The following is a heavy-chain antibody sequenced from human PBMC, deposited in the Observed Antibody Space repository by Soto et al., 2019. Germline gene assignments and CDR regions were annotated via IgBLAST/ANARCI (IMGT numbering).Heavy chain of an antibody. CDR3: ASAASSGYYLRT. CDR2: IHNSGST. J-gene: IGHJ4*02. Sequence: SETLSLTCTVSGAFVSSGGYYWGWIRQHPGNGLEWIGRIHNSGSTYYNPSLKSRITLSLDTSQNHFSLKLSSVTAADTAFYFCASAASSGYYLRTWGQGTLVTVSS. D-gene: IGHD3-22*01. CDR1: GAFVSSGGYY. V-gene: IGHV4-31*03.